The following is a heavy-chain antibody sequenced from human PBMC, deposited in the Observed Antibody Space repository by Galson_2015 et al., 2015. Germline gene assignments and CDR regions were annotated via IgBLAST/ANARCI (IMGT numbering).Heavy chain of an antibody. V-gene: IGHV3-30-3*01. CDR3: ARGYVVVVADRSPIDY. J-gene: IGHJ4*02. D-gene: IGHD2-15*01. CDR1: GFTFSSYA. CDR2: ISYDGSNK. Sequence: SLRLSCAASGFTFSSYAMHWVRQAPGKGLEWVAVISYDGSNKYYADSVKGRFIISRDNSKNTLYLQMNSLRAEDTAVYYCARGYVVVVADRSPIDYGGQGTLVTVSS.